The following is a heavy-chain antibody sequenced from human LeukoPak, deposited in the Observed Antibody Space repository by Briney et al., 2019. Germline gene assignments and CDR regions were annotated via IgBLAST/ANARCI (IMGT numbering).Heavy chain of an antibody. J-gene: IGHJ5*02. D-gene: IGHD2-8*01. CDR3: ARDYCTNGVCYWFDP. V-gene: IGHV1-69*05. CDR1: GGTFSSYA. CDR2: IIPIFGTA. Sequence: GSSVKVSCKASGGTFSSYAISWVRQAPGQGLERMGGIIPIFGTANYAQKFQGRVTITTDESTSTAYMELSSLRSEDTAVYYCARDYCTNGVCYWFDPWGQGTLVTVSS.